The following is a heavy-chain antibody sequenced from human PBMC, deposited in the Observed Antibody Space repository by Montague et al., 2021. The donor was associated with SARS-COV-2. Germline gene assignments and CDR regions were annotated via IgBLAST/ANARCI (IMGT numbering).Heavy chain of an antibody. D-gene: IGHD3-22*01. V-gene: IGHV4-59*01. CDR3: ARVHYYTGYVDS. CDR1: GGSIRDYY. Sequence: SETLSLTCTVSGGSIRDYYWSWIRQPPGEGLEWIGYIYYSGSTDYNPSLNSRVTLSLDTSKNQFSLNLRSVTAADTALYYCARVHYYTGYVDSWGQGTLVTVSS. J-gene: IGHJ4*02. CDR2: IYYSGST.